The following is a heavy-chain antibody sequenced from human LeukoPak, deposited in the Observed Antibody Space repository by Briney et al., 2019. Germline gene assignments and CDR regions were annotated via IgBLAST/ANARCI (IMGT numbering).Heavy chain of an antibody. CDR3: AKDYGDLKEDF. Sequence: QPGGSLRLSCAASGLTFRRHAMSRVRQAPGKVLEWVSSISGSGGSTYYADSVKGRFTISRDNAKNTLYLQMNSLRAEDTAVYYCAKDYGDLKEDFWGQGTLVTVSS. J-gene: IGHJ4*02. D-gene: IGHD4-17*01. CDR2: ISGSGGST. V-gene: IGHV3-23*01. CDR1: GLTFRRHA.